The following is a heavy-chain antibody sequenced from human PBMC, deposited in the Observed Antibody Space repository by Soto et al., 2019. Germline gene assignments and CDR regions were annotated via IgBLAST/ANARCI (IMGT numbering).Heavy chain of an antibody. J-gene: IGHJ4*02. Sequence: GGSLRLSCAASGFTFSSYGMHWVRQAPGKGLEWVAVIWYDGSNKYYADSVKGRFTISRDNSKNTLYLQMNSLRAEDTAVYYCARDHRREGYYDFWSGSPSIDYWGQGTLVTVSS. CDR3: ARDHRREGYYDFWSGSPSIDY. D-gene: IGHD3-3*01. V-gene: IGHV3-33*01. CDR2: IWYDGSNK. CDR1: GFTFSSYG.